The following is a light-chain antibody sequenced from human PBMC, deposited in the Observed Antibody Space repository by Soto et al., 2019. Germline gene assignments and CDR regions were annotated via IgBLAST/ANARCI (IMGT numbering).Light chain of an antibody. Sequence: DIQMTQSPSTLSASVGDRVSITCRASQSISSWLAWYQQKPGKAPKLLIYKASTLESGVPSRFSGRGSGTEFTLTISSLQPDDFATYYCQQYNSYWYTFGQGTKLEI. J-gene: IGKJ2*01. V-gene: IGKV1-5*03. CDR1: QSISSW. CDR2: KAS. CDR3: QQYNSYWYT.